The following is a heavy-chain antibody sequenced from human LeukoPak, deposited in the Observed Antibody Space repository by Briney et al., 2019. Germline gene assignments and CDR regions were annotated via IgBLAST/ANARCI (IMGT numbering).Heavy chain of an antibody. CDR2: ISSSSSYI. D-gene: IGHD6-13*01. CDR3: ARDSQQLEGSFDY. Sequence: PGGTLRLSCAASGFTFSSYGMTWVRQAPGKGLEWVSSISSSSSYIYYADSVKGRFTISRDNAKNSLYLQMNSLRAEDTAVYYCARDSQQLEGSFDYWGQGTLVTVSS. V-gene: IGHV3-21*01. CDR1: GFTFSSYG. J-gene: IGHJ4*02.